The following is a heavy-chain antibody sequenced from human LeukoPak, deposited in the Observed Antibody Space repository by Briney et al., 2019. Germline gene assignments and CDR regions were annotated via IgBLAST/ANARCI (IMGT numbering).Heavy chain of an antibody. D-gene: IGHD3-3*01. V-gene: IGHV3-23*01. Sequence: PGGSLRLSCAASGFTFSSYAMSWVRQAPGKGLEWVSAISGSGGSTYYADSVKGGFTISRDNSKTTLYLQMNSLRAEDTAVYYCAKEPLFAYYDFWSGYYTQSSFDYWGQGTLVTVSS. CDR2: ISGSGGST. CDR3: AKEPLFAYYDFWSGYYTQSSFDY. J-gene: IGHJ4*02. CDR1: GFTFSSYA.